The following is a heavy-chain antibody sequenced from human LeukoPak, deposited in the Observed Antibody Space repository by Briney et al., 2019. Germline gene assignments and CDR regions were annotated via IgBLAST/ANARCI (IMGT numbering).Heavy chain of an antibody. V-gene: IGHV4-34*01. Sequence: SETLSLTCAVSGGSFSNYYWSWIRQPPGKGLEWIGEINHSGSTNYNPSLKSRVTISVDTSKNQFSLKLSSVTAADTAVYYCARARTGYSSGWYAYWGQGTLVTVSS. CDR2: INHSGST. CDR3: ARARTGYSSGWYAY. J-gene: IGHJ4*02. D-gene: IGHD6-19*01. CDR1: GGSFSNYY.